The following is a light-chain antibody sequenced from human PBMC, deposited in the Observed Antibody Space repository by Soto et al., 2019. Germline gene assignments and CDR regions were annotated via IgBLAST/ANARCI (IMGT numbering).Light chain of an antibody. Sequence: EIVLTQSPGTLSLSPGERATLSCRASQSVSSTSLAWYQQKPGQAPRLXXYGASSRANGIPDRFSGSGSGTDLTLTISRLEPEDFAVYYCQQYNNWPTITFGQGTRLEIK. CDR2: GAS. V-gene: IGKV3-20*01. CDR1: QSVSSTS. J-gene: IGKJ5*01. CDR3: QQYNNWPTIT.